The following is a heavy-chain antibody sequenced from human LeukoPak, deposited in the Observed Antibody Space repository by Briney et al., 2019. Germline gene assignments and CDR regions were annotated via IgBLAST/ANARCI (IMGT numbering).Heavy chain of an antibody. J-gene: IGHJ4*02. V-gene: IGHV1-46*01. CDR2: INPSGGST. CDR1: GYTFTSYY. Sequence: ASVKVSCKASGYTFTSYYMHWVRPAPGQGLEWMGIINPSGGSTNYAQKFQGRVTMTRHTSTSTVYMELSSLRSEDTAVYYCARDLRAAAGPFDYWGQGTLVTVSS. CDR3: ARDLRAAAGPFDY. D-gene: IGHD6-13*01.